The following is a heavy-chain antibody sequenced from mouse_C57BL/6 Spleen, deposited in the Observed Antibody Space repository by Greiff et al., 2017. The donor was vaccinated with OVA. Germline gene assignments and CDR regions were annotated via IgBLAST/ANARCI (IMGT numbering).Heavy chain of an antibody. J-gene: IGHJ2*01. CDR2: INPSSGYT. CDR1: GYTFTSYT. CDR3: ARLGYYDYDGFDY. V-gene: IGHV1-4*01. D-gene: IGHD2-4*01. Sequence: QVQLKQSGAELARPGASVKMSCKASGYTFTSYTMHWVKQRPGQGLEWIGYINPSSGYTKYNQKFKDKATLTADKSSSTAYMQLSSLTSEDSAVYYCARLGYYDYDGFDYWGQGTTLTVSS.